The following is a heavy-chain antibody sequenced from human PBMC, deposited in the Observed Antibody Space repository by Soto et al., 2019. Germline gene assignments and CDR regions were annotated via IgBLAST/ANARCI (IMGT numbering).Heavy chain of an antibody. V-gene: IGHV3-74*01. J-gene: IGHJ4*02. CDR1: GITFNNYW. CDR3: ASDEGRVLKY. Sequence: PGGSLRLSCAVSGITFNNYWMHWIRQTPGKGLVWVSHINNVASIINYADSVKGRFTISRDNAGNTVYLQMNSLGVEDTATYYCASDEGRVLKYWGQGTSVTVSS. CDR2: INNVASII.